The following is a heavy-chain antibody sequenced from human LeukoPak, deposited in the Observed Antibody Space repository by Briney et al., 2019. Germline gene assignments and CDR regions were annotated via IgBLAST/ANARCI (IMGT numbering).Heavy chain of an antibody. CDR3: ARDPEYSYGFDY. V-gene: IGHV1-2*06. Sequence: ASVKVSCKASGYTFTGYYMHWVRQAPGQGLEWMGRINPNSGGTNYAQKFQGRVTMTRDTSISTAYIELSRLRSDDTAVYYCARDPEYSYGFDYWGQGTLVTVSS. D-gene: IGHD5-18*01. CDR1: GYTFTGYY. J-gene: IGHJ4*02. CDR2: INPNSGGT.